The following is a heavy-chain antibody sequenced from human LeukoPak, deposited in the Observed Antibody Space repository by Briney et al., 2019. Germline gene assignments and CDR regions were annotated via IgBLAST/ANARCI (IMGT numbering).Heavy chain of an antibody. V-gene: IGHV3-66*01. Sequence: GGSLRLSCAASGISVSNIYMTWVRQAPGKGLACVSVISDGGTTFYVDSVRGRFTISRDSAKNMLYFQMNDVRAEDTAIYYCAGAPETGHWGQGTLVTVSS. CDR2: ISDGGTT. CDR3: AGAPETGH. CDR1: GISVSNIY. J-gene: IGHJ4*02.